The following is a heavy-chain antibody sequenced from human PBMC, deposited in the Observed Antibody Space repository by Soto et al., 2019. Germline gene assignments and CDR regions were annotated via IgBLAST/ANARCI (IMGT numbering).Heavy chain of an antibody. J-gene: IGHJ6*02. CDR2: ISYDGTNI. CDR1: GFTFSSYG. Sequence: GGSLELSCAASGFTFSSYGVHWVRQDPGKGLEWAAVISYDGTNIHYADSVKGRFAISRDNSRNTLYLEMNSLRADDTAVYYCASVNFYGLGSHLRHGMDVWGHGTKVTVSS. V-gene: IGHV3-30*09. CDR3: ASVNFYGLGSHLRHGMDV. D-gene: IGHD3-10*01.